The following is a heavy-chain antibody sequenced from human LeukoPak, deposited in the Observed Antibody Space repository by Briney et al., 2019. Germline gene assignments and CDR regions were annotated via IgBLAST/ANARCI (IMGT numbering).Heavy chain of an antibody. D-gene: IGHD3-22*01. Sequence: SQTLSLTCAVSGGSISSGTYSWSWIRQPPGKGLEWIGYSYYSGRTYYNPSLKSRITISVDTSKNQLSLKLSSVTAADTAVYYCARGVRYDSSGYYRGIGYYFDYWGQGTLVTVSS. CDR3: ARGVRYDSSGYYRGIGYYFDY. CDR2: SYYSGRT. CDR1: GGSISSGTYS. V-gene: IGHV4-30-4*07. J-gene: IGHJ4*02.